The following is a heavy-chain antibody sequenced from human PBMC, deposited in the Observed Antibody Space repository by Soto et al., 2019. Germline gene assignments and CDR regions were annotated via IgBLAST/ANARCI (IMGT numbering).Heavy chain of an antibody. CDR2: IYWDDDK. D-gene: IGHD2-2*01. CDR3: AHSRNSYFFHY. Sequence: QITLRESGPTLVKPTQTLTLTCTFSGFSLSTSGVSVGWIRQPPGKALEWLALIYWDDDKRYSPSLKNRLTVTKDTSKNQVVLTMTNMDPVDTATYFCAHSRNSYFFHYWGQGTLVTVSS. V-gene: IGHV2-5*02. CDR1: GFSLSTSGVS. J-gene: IGHJ4*02.